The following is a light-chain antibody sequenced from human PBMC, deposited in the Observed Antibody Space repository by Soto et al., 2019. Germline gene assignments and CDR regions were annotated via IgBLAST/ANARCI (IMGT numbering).Light chain of an antibody. V-gene: IGLV7-46*02. J-gene: IGLJ1*01. Sequence: QAVVTQEPSLTVSPGGTVTFTCGSSTGAVTSGHYAYWFQQKPGQAPRTLIYDTNNKHSWTPARFSGSLLGGKAALTLLGAQNEDEADYYCLLSFSGDNYVFGTGTKVTV. CDR2: DTN. CDR3: LLSFSGDNYV. CDR1: TGAVTSGHY.